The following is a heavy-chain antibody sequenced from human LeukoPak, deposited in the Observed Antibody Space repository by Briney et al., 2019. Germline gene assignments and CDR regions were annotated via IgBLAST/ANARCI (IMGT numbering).Heavy chain of an antibody. D-gene: IGHD4-17*01. CDR3: ARDLDYGDPINWFDP. V-gene: IGHV1-2*02. Sequence: ASVKVSCKASGYTFTGYYMHWVRQAPGQGLEWMGWINPNSGGTNYAQKFQGRVTMTRDTSISTAYMELSRLRSDDTAVYYCARDLDYGDPINWFDPWGQGTLVTVSS. CDR1: GYTFTGYY. CDR2: INPNSGGT. J-gene: IGHJ5*02.